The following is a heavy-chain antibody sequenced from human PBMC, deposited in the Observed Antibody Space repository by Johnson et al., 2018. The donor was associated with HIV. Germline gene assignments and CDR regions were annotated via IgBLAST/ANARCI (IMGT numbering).Heavy chain of an antibody. D-gene: IGHD2-15*01. CDR1: GFTFSSYA. CDR2: ISYDGSNK. V-gene: IGHV3-30-3*01. CDR3: AGLSGRYCSGGSCPLGAFDI. Sequence: QEQLVESGGGVVQPGRSLRLSCAASGFTFSSYAMHWVRQAPGKGLEWVAVISYDGSNKYYADSVKGRFTISRDNSKNTLYLQMNSLRAEDTAVYYCAGLSGRYCSGGSCPLGAFDIWGQGTMVTVSS. J-gene: IGHJ3*02.